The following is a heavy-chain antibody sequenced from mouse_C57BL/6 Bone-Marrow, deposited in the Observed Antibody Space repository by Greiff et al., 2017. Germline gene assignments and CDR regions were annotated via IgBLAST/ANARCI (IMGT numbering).Heavy chain of an antibody. D-gene: IGHD2-4*01. Sequence: VQLQQPGAELVMPGASVKLSCKASGYTFTSYWMHWVKQRPGQGLEWIGEIDPSDSYTNYNQKFKGKSTLTVDKSSSTADMQLSSLTSEDSAVYYDARAGDYPYYAMDDWGQGTTVTVSS. CDR1: GYTFTSYW. CDR3: ARAGDYPYYAMDD. J-gene: IGHJ4*01. CDR2: IDPSDSYT. V-gene: IGHV1-69*01.